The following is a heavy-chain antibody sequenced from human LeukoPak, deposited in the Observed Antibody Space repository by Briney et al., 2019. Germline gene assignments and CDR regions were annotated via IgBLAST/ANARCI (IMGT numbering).Heavy chain of an antibody. J-gene: IGHJ4*02. CDR1: GDSISSYY. D-gene: IGHD6-13*01. Sequence: PSETLSLTRTVSGDSISSYYWSWIRQPPGKGLEWLGYIYHSGSTNYNPSLKSRVTISVDTSKSQFSLKLSSVTAADTAVYYCATGYSSTWYYFDYWGQGTLVTVSS. CDR3: ATGYSSTWYYFDY. CDR2: IYHSGST. V-gene: IGHV4-59*01.